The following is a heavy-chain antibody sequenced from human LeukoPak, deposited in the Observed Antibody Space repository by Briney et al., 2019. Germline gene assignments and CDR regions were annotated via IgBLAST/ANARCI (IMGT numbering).Heavy chain of an antibody. CDR2: ISSVSSTTI. V-gene: IGHV3-48*02. CDR1: GFTFSNYG. CDR3: ARNTVAGTFDY. J-gene: IGHJ4*02. D-gene: IGHD6-19*01. Sequence: GGSLRLSCAASGFTFSNYGMNWGRQAPGKGLEWVSYISSVSSTTIYYADSVKDRFTISRDNAKNSLYLKMNSLRDGDTALYYCARNTVAGTFDYWRQGSLVSVCS.